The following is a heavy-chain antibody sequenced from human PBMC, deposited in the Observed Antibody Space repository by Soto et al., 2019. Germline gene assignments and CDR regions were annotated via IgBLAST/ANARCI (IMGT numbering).Heavy chain of an antibody. CDR1: GFTFSSYS. CDR3: ARDRRPAAGMSGEFDY. Sequence: EVQLVESGGGLVQPGGSLRLSCAASGFTFSSYSMNWVRQAPGKGLEWVSYISSSSSTIYYADSVKGRFTISRDNAKNSLSLQMNSLRAEDTAVYYCARDRRPAAGMSGEFDYWGQGTLVTVSS. J-gene: IGHJ4*02. D-gene: IGHD6-13*01. CDR2: ISSSSSTI. V-gene: IGHV3-48*01.